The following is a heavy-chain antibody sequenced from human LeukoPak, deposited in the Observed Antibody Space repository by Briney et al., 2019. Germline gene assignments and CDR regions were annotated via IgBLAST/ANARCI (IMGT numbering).Heavy chain of an antibody. D-gene: IGHD3-3*01. CDR1: GFTFSSYA. J-gene: IGHJ6*04. V-gene: IGHV3-23*01. CDR3: AIPLSWDYDFWSGYYV. Sequence: GGSLRLSCAASGFTFSSYAMSWVRQAPGKGLEWVSAISGSGGSTYYADSVKGRFTISRDNSKNTLYLQMNSLRAEDTAVYYCAIPLSWDYDFWSGYYVWGKGTTVTVSS. CDR2: ISGSGGST.